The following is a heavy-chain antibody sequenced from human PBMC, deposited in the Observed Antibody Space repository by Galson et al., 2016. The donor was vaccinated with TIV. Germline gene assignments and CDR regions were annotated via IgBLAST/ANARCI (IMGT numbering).Heavy chain of an antibody. CDR3: ARAAGRNGATCHATCESFDF. CDR1: GDSVSSNSAA. D-gene: IGHD3-10*01. Sequence: CAISGDSVSSNSAAWNWIRQSPSRGLEWLGRTYCRSRCYYDYADSVKFRITIESDTSKNQFSLQLNSVTSEATAVYYCARAAGRNGATCHATCESFDFWGQGTKVTVSS. J-gene: IGHJ3*01. CDR2: TYCRSRCYY. V-gene: IGHV6-1*01.